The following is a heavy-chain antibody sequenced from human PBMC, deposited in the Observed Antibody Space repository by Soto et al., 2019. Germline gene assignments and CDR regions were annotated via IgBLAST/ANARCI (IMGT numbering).Heavy chain of an antibody. D-gene: IGHD2-2*01. CDR3: ARAHCISTSCFYYYYYGMDV. CDR1: GYSFTSYW. CDR2: IYPGDSDT. J-gene: IGHJ6*02. Sequence: GESLKISCKGSGYSFTSYWIGWVRQMPGKGLEWMGIIYPGDSDTRYSPSFQGQVTISADKSISTAYLQWSSLKASDTAMYYCARAHCISTSCFYYYYYGMDVWGQGTTVTVSS. V-gene: IGHV5-51*01.